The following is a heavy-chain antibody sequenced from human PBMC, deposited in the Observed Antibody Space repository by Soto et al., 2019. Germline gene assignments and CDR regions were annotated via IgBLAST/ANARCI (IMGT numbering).Heavy chain of an antibody. CDR1: GYTFTTDW. CDR2: IYPRDSDT. D-gene: IGHD3-9*01. J-gene: IGHJ6*02. Sequence: PGESLKISCKGSGYTFTTDWIGWVRQMPGKGLEWMGIIYPRDSDTRYSPSFQGQVTISADKSISTAYLQWSSLKASDTAIYYCARRPNTLNYYAMDVSGQGTTVTVSS. V-gene: IGHV5-51*01. CDR3: ARRPNTLNYYAMDV.